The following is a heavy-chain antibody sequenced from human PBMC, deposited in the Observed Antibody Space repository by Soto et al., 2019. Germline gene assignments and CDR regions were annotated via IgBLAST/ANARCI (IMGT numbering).Heavy chain of an antibody. V-gene: IGHV3-21*01. CDR3: ARDQGPRGYSGYDPNAFDI. Sequence: PGGSLRLSCAASGFTFSSYSMNWVRQAPGKGLEWVSSISSSSSYIYYADSVKGRFTISRDNAKNSLYLQMNSLRAEDTAVYYCARDQGPRGYSGYDPNAFDIWGQGTMVTVSS. J-gene: IGHJ3*02. CDR2: ISSSSSYI. CDR1: GFTFSSYS. D-gene: IGHD5-12*01.